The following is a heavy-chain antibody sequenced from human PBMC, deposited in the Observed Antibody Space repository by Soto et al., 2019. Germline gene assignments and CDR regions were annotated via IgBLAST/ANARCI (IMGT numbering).Heavy chain of an antibody. Sequence: SGPTLVNPTQPLTLTCTFSGFSLSTSGMRVSWIRQPPGKALEWLARIDWDDDKFYSTSLKTRLTISKDTSKNQVVLTMTNMDPVDTATYYCARIPPTPGYYYGMDVWGQGTTVTVSS. CDR1: GFSLSTSGMR. CDR2: IDWDDDK. V-gene: IGHV2-70*04. CDR3: ARIPPTPGYYYGMDV. J-gene: IGHJ6*02.